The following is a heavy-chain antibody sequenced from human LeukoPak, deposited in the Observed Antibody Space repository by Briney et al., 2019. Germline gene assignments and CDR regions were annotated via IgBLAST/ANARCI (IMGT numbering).Heavy chain of an antibody. Sequence: ASVKVSCKASGYTFTDYYIHWVRQAPGQGLEWMGWINPNSGGTNYAQKFQGRVTMTRDTSISTAYMELSRLRSDDTAVYYCARVGTYYYDSSGYPDDAFDIWGQGTMVTVSS. CDR1: GYTFTDYY. D-gene: IGHD3-22*01. J-gene: IGHJ3*02. CDR3: ARVGTYYYDSSGYPDDAFDI. CDR2: INPNSGGT. V-gene: IGHV1-2*02.